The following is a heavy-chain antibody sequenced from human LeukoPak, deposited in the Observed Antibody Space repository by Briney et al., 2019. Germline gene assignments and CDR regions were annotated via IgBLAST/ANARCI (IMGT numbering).Heavy chain of an antibody. CDR2: ISGSGDNT. V-gene: IGHV3-23*01. CDR3: TTDPFNYYDNDDFFNS. CDR1: GFSFSSYA. Sequence: PGGSLKLSCAASGFSFSSYAMSWVRQAPGKGLEWVSSISGSGDNTYYAESVKGRFTISRDNSKNTLFLQMNSLRAEDTAVFYCTTDPFNYYDNDDFFNSWGPGTLVTVSS. D-gene: IGHD3-22*01. J-gene: IGHJ4*02.